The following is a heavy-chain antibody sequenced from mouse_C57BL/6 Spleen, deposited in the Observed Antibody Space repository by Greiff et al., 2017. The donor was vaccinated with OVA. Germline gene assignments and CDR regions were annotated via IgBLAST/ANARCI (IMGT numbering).Heavy chain of an antibody. CDR3: ARETAQAGVAY. J-gene: IGHJ3*01. D-gene: IGHD3-2*02. V-gene: IGHV1-26*01. CDR2: INPNNGGT. Sequence: EVQLQQSGPELVKPGASVKISCKASGYTFTDYYMNWVKQSHGKSLEWIGDINPNNGGTSYNQKFKGKATLTVDKSSSTAYMELRSLTSEDSAVYYCARETAQAGVAYWGQGTLVTVSA. CDR1: GYTFTDYY.